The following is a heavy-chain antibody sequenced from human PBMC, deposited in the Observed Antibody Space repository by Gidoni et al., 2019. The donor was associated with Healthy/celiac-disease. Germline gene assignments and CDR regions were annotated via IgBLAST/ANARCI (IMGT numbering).Heavy chain of an antibody. CDR2: ISWDGGST. D-gene: IGHD6-19*01. J-gene: IGHJ4*02. CDR3: AKDFVPRGYSSGFY. V-gene: IGHV3-43*01. CDR1: GFTFDDYT. Sequence: EVQLVESGGVVVQPGGSLRLSCAASGFTFDDYTMHWVRQAPGKGLEWVSRISWDGGSTYYADSVKGRFTISRDNSKNSLYLQMNSLRTEDTALYYCAKDFVPRGYSSGFYWGQGTLVTVSS.